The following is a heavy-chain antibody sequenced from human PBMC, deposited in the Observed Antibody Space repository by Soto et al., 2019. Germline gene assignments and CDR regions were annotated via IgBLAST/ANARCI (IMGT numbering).Heavy chain of an antibody. CDR1: GHTSTNYA. D-gene: IGHD3-10*01. V-gene: IGHV1-3*01. Sequence: QVQLVQSGAEVKKPGASVKVSCKASGHTSTNYAVHWVRQAPGKRLEWMGRIDAGNGNTKYSQKIKGRVTITTDTSASRAFLVLSSLSSEDTVVYYCAGEGSTYGSTFDYWGQGTLVTVSS. CDR2: IDAGNGNT. J-gene: IGHJ4*02. CDR3: AGEGSTYGSTFDY.